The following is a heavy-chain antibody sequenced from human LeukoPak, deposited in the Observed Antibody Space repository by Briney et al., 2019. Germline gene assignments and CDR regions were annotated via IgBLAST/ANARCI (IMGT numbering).Heavy chain of an antibody. CDR3: ARDLSNGRIWFEELLYQDSASYYYYYGMDV. V-gene: IGHV3-21*01. CDR2: ISSSSSYI. Sequence: KPGGSLRLSCAASGFNFNNYWMSWLRQAPGKGLEWVSSISSSSSYIYYADSVKGRFTISRDNAKNSLYLQMNSLRAEDTAVYYCARDLSNGRIWFEELLYQDSASYYYYYGMDVWGQGTTVTVSS. D-gene: IGHD3-10*01. CDR1: GFNFNNYW. J-gene: IGHJ6*02.